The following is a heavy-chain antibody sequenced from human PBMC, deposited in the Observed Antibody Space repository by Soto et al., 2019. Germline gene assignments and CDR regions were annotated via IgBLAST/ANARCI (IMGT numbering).Heavy chain of an antibody. CDR1: GGSISTK. D-gene: IGHD6-19*01. Sequence: QVQLQESGPGLMKPSGTLSLTCAVSGGSISTKWSWVRQPPGKGLEWIGEIYHSGATNYNPSLKNRVTMSVDKSQNHLSLNLNSVTAADTAVYYCARHIAVSGTRGFDFWGHGTLVTVSS. CDR3: ARHIAVSGTRGFDF. V-gene: IGHV4-4*02. J-gene: IGHJ4*01. CDR2: IYHSGAT.